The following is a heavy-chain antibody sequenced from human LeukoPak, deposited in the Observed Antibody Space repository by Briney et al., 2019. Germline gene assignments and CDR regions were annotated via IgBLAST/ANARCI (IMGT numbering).Heavy chain of an antibody. CDR3: AKIVAAADAFDI. CDR2: ISWNSGSI. V-gene: IGHV3-9*01. D-gene: IGHD6-13*01. CDR1: GFTFDDYA. J-gene: IGHJ3*02. Sequence: PGRSLRLSCAASGFTFDDYAMHWVRQAPGKGLEWVSGISWNSGSIGYADSVKGRFTISRDNAKNSLYLQMNSLRAEDTALYYCAKIVAAADAFDIWGQGTMVTVSS.